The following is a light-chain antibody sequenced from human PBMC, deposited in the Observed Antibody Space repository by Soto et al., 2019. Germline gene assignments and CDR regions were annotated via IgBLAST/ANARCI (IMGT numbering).Light chain of an antibody. CDR1: QDISNY. CDR3: QQYDNLPV. Sequence: DIQMTQSPSSLSASVGDRVTITCQASQDISNYLNWYPQKPGKAPKLLIYDASNLETGVPSRFSGSGAGTDFTFTISSLQAEDIATYYCQQYDNLPVFGPGTKVDIK. J-gene: IGKJ3*01. CDR2: DAS. V-gene: IGKV1-33*01.